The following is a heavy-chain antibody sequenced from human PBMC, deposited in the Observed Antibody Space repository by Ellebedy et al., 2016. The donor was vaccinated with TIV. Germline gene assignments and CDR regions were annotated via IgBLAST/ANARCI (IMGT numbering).Heavy chain of an antibody. D-gene: IGHD6-19*01. CDR3: ARSVDGSGGYVNY. Sequence: AASVKVSCKASGYTFTGYYMHWVRQAPGQGLEWMGWINPNNGGTGSAQKFQGRVTMTRDTSISTAYMELSRLRSDDTAVYYCARSVDGSGGYVNYWGQGTLVTVSS. J-gene: IGHJ4*02. CDR1: GYTFTGYY. CDR2: INPNNGGT. V-gene: IGHV1-2*02.